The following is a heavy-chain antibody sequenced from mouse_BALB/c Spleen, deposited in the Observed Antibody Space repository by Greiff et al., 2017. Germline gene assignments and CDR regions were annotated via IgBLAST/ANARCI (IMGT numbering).Heavy chain of an antibody. D-gene: IGHD2-1*01. CDR3: ATLLSDYFDY. Sequence: VQLVESGPGLVAPSQSLSITCTVSGFSLTSYGVHWVRQPPGKGLEWLGVIWAGGSTNYNSALMSRLSISKDNSKSQVFLKMNSLQTDDTAMYYCATLLSDYFDYWGQGTTLTVSS. V-gene: IGHV2-9*02. CDR1: GFSLTSYG. J-gene: IGHJ2*01. CDR2: IWAGGST.